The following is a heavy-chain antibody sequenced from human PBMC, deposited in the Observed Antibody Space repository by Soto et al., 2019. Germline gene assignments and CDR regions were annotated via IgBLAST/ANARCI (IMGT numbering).Heavy chain of an antibody. CDR1: GGSISSSSYY. CDR2: IYYSGST. CDR3: ARLPEDCTNGVCFSYYYYMDV. V-gene: IGHV4-39*01. D-gene: IGHD2-8*01. J-gene: IGHJ6*03. Sequence: QVQLQESGPGLVKASETLSLTRTVSGGSISSSSYYWGWIRQPPGKGLEWIGSIYYSGSTYYNPSLKSRVTISVDTSKNQFSLKLSSVTAADTAVYYCARLPEDCTNGVCFSYYYYMDVWGKGTTVTVSS.